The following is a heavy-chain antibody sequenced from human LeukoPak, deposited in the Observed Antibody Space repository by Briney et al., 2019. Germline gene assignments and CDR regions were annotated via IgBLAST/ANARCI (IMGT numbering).Heavy chain of an antibody. Sequence: GGSLRLSCAASGFTFSSYIMNWVRQAPGKGLEWVSYISSSSSTIYYADSVKGRFTISRDNAKNLLYLQMNSLRAEDTAVYYCARDGELPLEDAFDIWGQGTMVTVSS. CDR2: ISSSSSTI. J-gene: IGHJ3*02. CDR1: GFTFSSYI. D-gene: IGHD1-26*01. CDR3: ARDGELPLEDAFDI. V-gene: IGHV3-48*04.